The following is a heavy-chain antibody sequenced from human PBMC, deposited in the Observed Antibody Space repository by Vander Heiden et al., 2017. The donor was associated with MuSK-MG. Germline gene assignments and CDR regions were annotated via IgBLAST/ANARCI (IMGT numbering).Heavy chain of an antibody. Sequence: QVQLVQSGAEVKKPGSSVQVSCKASARTFRSYAIGWVRQAPGQGLEWMGGIIPIFGTANYAQKFQGRVTITADESTSTAYMELSSLRSEDTAVYYCAREGLDGDYSNYGWFDPWGQGTLVTVSS. CDR2: IIPIFGTA. D-gene: IGHD4-4*01. V-gene: IGHV1-69*01. J-gene: IGHJ5*02. CDR3: AREGLDGDYSNYGWFDP. CDR1: ARTFRSYA.